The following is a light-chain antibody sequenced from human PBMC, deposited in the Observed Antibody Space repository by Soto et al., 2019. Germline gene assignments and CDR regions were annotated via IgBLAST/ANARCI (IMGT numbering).Light chain of an antibody. J-gene: IGKJ3*01. V-gene: IGKV3-15*01. CDR1: QSVSSN. CDR3: QEYYNWPL. CDR2: GAS. Sequence: EIVMTQSPATLSVSPGERATLSCRASQSVSSNLARYQQKPGQAPRLLIYGASTRATGIPARFSGSGSGAEFTLTSSSLQSEDVEVYYRQEYYNWPLFGPGTKVDIK.